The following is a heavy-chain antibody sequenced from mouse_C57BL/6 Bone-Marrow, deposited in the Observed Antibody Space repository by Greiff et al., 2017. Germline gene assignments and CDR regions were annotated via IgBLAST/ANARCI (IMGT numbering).Heavy chain of an antibody. CDR2: INPSNGGP. D-gene: IGHD1-1*01. J-gene: IGHJ3*01. V-gene: IGHV1-53*01. CDR3: ASYGLRDAY. Sequence: QVHVKQPGTELVKPGASVKLSCKASGYTFPSYWMHWVKPRPGQGLEWIGNINPSNGGPNYNEKFKSKATLTVDKSSSTAYMQLSSLTSEDSAVYYCASYGLRDAYWGQGTLVTVSA. CDR1: GYTFPSYW.